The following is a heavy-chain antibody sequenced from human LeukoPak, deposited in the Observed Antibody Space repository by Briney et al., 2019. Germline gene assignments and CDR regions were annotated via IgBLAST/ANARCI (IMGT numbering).Heavy chain of an antibody. D-gene: IGHD3-16*02. CDR2: ISGSGGST. V-gene: IGHV3-23*01. CDR3: AKEVKSFFDY. CDR1: GFTFNNYG. J-gene: IGHJ4*02. Sequence: PGGSLRLSCAASGFTFNNYGMHWVRQAPGKELEWVSAISGSGGSTYYADSVKGRFTISRDNSKNTLYLQMNSLRAEDTAVYYCAKEVKSFFDYWGQGTLVTVSS.